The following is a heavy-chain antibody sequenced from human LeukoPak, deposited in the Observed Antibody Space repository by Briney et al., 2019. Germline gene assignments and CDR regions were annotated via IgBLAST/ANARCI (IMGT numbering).Heavy chain of an antibody. CDR1: GGSISSYY. V-gene: IGHV4-59*01. D-gene: IGHD2-15*01. CDR3: AREFGYCSGGSCSGYFDY. Sequence: PSETLSLTCTVSGGSISSYYWSWIRQPPGKGLEWIGYIYYSGSTNYNPSLKSRVTISVDTSKNQFSLKLSSVTAADTAVYYCAREFGYCSGGSCSGYFDYWGQGTLVTVSS. CDR2: IYYSGST. J-gene: IGHJ4*02.